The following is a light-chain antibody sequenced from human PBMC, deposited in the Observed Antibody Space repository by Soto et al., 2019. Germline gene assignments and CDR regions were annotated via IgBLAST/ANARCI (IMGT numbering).Light chain of an antibody. CDR2: DAS. V-gene: IGKV3-11*01. J-gene: IGKJ5*01. CDR1: QSVSSY. CDR3: QQRSNWHSIT. Sequence: EIVLTQSPATLSLSPGERGTLSCRASQSVSSYLAWYQQKPGQAPRLLIYDASNRANGIPARFSGSGSGTDFTLTINSLEPEDSAFYYCQQRSNWHSITFGQGTRLEIK.